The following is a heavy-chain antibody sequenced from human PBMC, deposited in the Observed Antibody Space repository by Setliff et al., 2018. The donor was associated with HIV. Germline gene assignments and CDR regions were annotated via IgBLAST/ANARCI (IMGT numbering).Heavy chain of an antibody. CDR2: IYTNGYT. Sequence: PSETLSLTCSVSGGSISSGSYYWTWIRQPAGKGPEWIGHIYTNGYTNYNPSLKSRVTISVDTSKNQFSLRLTSVTAADTAVYYCARAPPGIQNDAFDVWGQGAMVTVSS. CDR1: GGSISSGSYY. J-gene: IGHJ3*01. V-gene: IGHV4-61*09. CDR3: ARAPPGIQNDAFDV.